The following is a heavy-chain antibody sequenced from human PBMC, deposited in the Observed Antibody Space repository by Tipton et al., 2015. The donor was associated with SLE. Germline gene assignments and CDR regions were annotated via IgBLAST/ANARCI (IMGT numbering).Heavy chain of an antibody. J-gene: IGHJ6*02. CDR3: ACLAANFHYNFGVDV. V-gene: IGHV3-33*08. Sequence: SLRLSCAASEFTFSTYGMHWVRQAPGKGLEWVAVIWYDGSNKYYADSVKGRFTISRDNAKNSLFLQINSLRAEDTAVYYCACLAANFHYNFGVDVWGQGTTVTVSS. D-gene: IGHD6-19*01. CDR2: IWYDGSNK. CDR1: EFTFSTYG.